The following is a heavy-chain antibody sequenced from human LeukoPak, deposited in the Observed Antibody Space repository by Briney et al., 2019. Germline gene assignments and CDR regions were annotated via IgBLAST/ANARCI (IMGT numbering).Heavy chain of an antibody. J-gene: IGHJ6*03. D-gene: IGHD1-26*01. CDR3: ARDPYSGNYGNYYYYYMDV. CDR2: ITSSGTYI. V-gene: IGHV3-21*01. CDR1: GFSVSSDY. Sequence: TGESLRLSCAASGFSVSSDYMSWVRQAPGKALEWVSSITSSGTYIFYADSVKGRFTISRDNAKNSLYLQMNSLGPEDTAVYYCARDPYSGNYGNYYYYYMDVWGKGTTVTIPS.